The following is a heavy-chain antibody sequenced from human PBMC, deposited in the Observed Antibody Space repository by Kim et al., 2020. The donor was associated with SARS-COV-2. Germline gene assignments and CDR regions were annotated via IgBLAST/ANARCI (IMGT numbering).Heavy chain of an antibody. V-gene: IGHV4-34*01. D-gene: IGHD6-13*01. CDR3: ARGVGIAAAGTRYYYYGMDV. CDR2: INHSGST. CDR1: GGSFSGYY. Sequence: SETLSLTCAVYGGSFSGYYWSWIRQPPGKGLEWIGEINHSGSTNYNPSLKSRVTISVDTSKNQFSLKLSSVTAADTAVYYCARGVGIAAAGTRYYYYGMDVWGQGTTVTVSS. J-gene: IGHJ6*02.